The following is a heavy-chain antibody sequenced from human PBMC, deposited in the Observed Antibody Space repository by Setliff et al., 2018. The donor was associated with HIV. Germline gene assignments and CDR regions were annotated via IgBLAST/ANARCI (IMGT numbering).Heavy chain of an antibody. CDR2: SYYSGRT. CDR3: ARNPCSGGSCPDAFDI. J-gene: IGHJ3*02. V-gene: IGHV4-59*01. Sequence: SETLSLTCTVSGGSISSYYWSWIRQPPGKGLEWIGYSYYSGRTNYNPSLKSRVTISVDTSKNQFSLKLSSVTAADTAVYYCARNPCSGGSCPDAFDIWGQGTMVTVSS. CDR1: GGSISSYY. D-gene: IGHD2-15*01.